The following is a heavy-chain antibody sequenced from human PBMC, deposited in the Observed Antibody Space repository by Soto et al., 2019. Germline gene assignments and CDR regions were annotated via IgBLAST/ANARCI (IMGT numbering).Heavy chain of an antibody. CDR1: GFTFSSYA. Sequence: EVQLLESGGGLVQPGGSLRLSCAASGFTFSSYAMSWVRQAPGKGLGWVSAISGSGGSTYYADSVMGRFTISRENSKNTMYLQMNSLSAEDTAVYYCAKDVGATTAAFDIWGQGTMVTVSS. CDR3: AKDVGATTAAFDI. CDR2: ISGSGGST. V-gene: IGHV3-23*01. J-gene: IGHJ3*02. D-gene: IGHD1-26*01.